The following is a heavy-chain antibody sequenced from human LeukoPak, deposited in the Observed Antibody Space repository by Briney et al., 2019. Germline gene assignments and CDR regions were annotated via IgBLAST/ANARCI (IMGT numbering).Heavy chain of an antibody. CDR2: ITRVSTYI. CDR1: GFTFSDFA. Sequence: PGGSLKLSCAASGFTFSDFAMIWVRQAPGKGLEWVFSITRVSTYIYYAESVQGRFTISRDNHKDLLYLQLNSLRGDDTGIYYCTRDRNDYGDPDAFDIWGQGTVVTVSS. D-gene: IGHD4-17*01. V-gene: IGHV3-21*01. CDR3: TRDRNDYGDPDAFDI. J-gene: IGHJ3*02.